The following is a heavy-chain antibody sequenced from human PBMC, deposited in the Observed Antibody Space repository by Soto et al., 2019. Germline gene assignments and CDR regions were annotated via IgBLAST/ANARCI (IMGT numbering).Heavy chain of an antibody. Sequence: ASVKVSCKASGYTFTSYAMHWVRQAPGQRLEWMGWINAGNGNTKYSQKFQGRVTITRDTSASTAYMELSSLRSEDTAVYYCAREWQWLPQYYFDYWGQGTLVTVSS. V-gene: IGHV1-3*01. J-gene: IGHJ4*02. CDR2: INAGNGNT. CDR3: AREWQWLPQYYFDY. CDR1: GYTFTSYA. D-gene: IGHD6-19*01.